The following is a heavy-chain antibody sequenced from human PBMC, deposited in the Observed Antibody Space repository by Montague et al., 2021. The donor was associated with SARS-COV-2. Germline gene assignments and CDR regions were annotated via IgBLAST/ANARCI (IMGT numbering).Heavy chain of an antibody. V-gene: IGHV4-39*01. CDR3: ARPVSYYDILSSSTNWFDP. J-gene: IGHJ5*02. CDR2: IYYSGST. Sequence: SDTLSLTCTVSGRSISSSSYYWGWIRQPPGKGLEWIGSIYYSGSTYYNPSLKSRVTISVDTSKNQFSLKLSSVTAADTAVYYCARPVSYYDILSSSTNWFDPWGQGTLVTVSS. D-gene: IGHD3-9*01. CDR1: GRSISSSSYY.